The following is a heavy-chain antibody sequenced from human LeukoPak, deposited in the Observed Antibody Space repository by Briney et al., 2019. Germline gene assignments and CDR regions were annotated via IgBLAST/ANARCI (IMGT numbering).Heavy chain of an antibody. Sequence: SETLSLTCAVFGGSISSYYWSWIRQPPGKGLEWIGNIHYSGSTKYYPSLKSRVTILVDTSRNQLSLRMSSVTAADTAVYYCARPYRSGWSGLFDYWGQGTLVTVSS. CDR3: ARPYRSGWSGLFDY. CDR1: GGSISSYY. CDR2: IHYSGST. J-gene: IGHJ4*02. V-gene: IGHV4-59*01. D-gene: IGHD6-19*01.